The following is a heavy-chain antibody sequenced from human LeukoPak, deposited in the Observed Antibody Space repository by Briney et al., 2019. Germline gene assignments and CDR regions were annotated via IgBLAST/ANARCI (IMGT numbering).Heavy chain of an antibody. CDR1: GYSINSGYF. D-gene: IGHD3-10*01. CDR3: ERALRSGGNYFFYGMDG. CDR2: IFHSGTT. V-gene: IGHV4-38-2*02. J-gene: IGHJ6*04. Sequence: PSETLSLTCTVSGYSINSGYFWGWIRHPPGKGLGYIGTIFHSGTTYYNPSLKSRVTISLDTSTNDFSLKLSSVTAADTGVYYRERALRSGGNYFFYGMDGWGKGTTVTVSS.